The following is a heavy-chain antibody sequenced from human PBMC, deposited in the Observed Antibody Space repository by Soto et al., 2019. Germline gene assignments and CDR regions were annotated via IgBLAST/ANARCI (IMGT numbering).Heavy chain of an antibody. D-gene: IGHD6-19*01. J-gene: IGHJ3*02. Sequence: QVQLQESGPGLVKPSKTLSLPCTSSGGPISSYTWAWIGKPPGKGLEWIGYIYYSGSTNYNPSLKSRVTISVDTSKNQFSLKLSSVTAADTAVYYCARQQWLVLNAFDIWGQGTMVTVSS. CDR1: GGPISSYT. V-gene: IGHV4-59*01. CDR3: ARQQWLVLNAFDI. CDR2: IYYSGST.